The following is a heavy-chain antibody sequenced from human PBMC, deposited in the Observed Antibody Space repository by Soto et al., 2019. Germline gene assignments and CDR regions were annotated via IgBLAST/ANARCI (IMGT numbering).Heavy chain of an antibody. V-gene: IGHV3-11*06. J-gene: IGHJ6*02. CDR2: ISSSSSYT. Sequence: GGSLRLSCAASGFTFSDYYMSWIRQAPGKGLEWVSYISSSSSYTNYADSVKGRFTISRDNAKNSLYLQMNSLRAEDTAVYYCARDLHSSSPPYYYYGMDVWGQGTTVTVSS. CDR1: GFTFSDYY. D-gene: IGHD6-6*01. CDR3: ARDLHSSSPPYYYYGMDV.